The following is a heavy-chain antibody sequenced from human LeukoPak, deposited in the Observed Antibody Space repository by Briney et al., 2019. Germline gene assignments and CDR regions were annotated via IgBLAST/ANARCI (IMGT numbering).Heavy chain of an antibody. CDR1: GYTFTTYY. V-gene: IGHV1-46*01. CDR3: ARDRDWNNPDYFDY. Sequence: ASVEVSCTASGYTFTTYYMHWVRQVHGQGFEWMGLINPGGGQTKYAQKFQGRVTMTRDTSTSTVYMELSSLRSEDTAIYYCARDRDWNNPDYFDYWGQGTLVTVSS. D-gene: IGHD1/OR15-1a*01. CDR2: INPGGGQT. J-gene: IGHJ4*02.